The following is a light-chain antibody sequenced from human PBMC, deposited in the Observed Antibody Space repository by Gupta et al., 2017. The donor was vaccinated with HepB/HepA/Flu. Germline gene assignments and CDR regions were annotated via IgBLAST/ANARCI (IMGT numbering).Light chain of an antibody. J-gene: IGLJ1*01. CDR2: HVS. CDR3: CSYAGSDTNV. CDR1: SSDVGTYDS. V-gene: IGLV2-11*01. Sequence: QSALTPPRSVSGSPGQSVTLSCPVTSSDVGTYDSVSWYQQHPGKAPTLIIYHVSERPSGVPNRFSGSKSGNTASLTISGLQAEDEADYFCCSYAGSDTNVFGTGTKVTVL.